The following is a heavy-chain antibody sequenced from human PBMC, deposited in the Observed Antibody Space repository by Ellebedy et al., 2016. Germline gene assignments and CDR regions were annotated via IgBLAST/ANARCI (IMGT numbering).Heavy chain of an antibody. J-gene: IGHJ4*02. CDR1: GYSFTSNS. CDR3: ARAPYCNTASCYAEY. D-gene: IGHD2/OR15-2a*01. V-gene: IGHV7-4-1*02. CDR2: INTNTGNP. Sequence: ASVKVSCKASGYSFTSNSMNWVRQAPGQGLEWMGWINTNTGNPTYAQGFTGRFVFSLDTSVSTAYLQITGLQADDTAVYYCARAPYCNTASCYAEYWGQGTLVTVSS.